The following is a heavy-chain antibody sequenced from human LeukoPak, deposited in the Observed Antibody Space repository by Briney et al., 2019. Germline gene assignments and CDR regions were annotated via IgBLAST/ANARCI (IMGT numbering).Heavy chain of an antibody. CDR2: ISTTGTTI. CDR3: ARVWQDYSGVDY. Sequence: GGSLRLSCAASGFTFSSYAMSWVRQAPGKGLEWISCISTTGTTIHYADSVKGRFAISRDNAKSSLYLQMNSLRDEDTAVYYCARVWQDYSGVDYWGQGTLVTVSS. D-gene: IGHD2-21*01. V-gene: IGHV3-48*02. J-gene: IGHJ4*02. CDR1: GFTFSSYA.